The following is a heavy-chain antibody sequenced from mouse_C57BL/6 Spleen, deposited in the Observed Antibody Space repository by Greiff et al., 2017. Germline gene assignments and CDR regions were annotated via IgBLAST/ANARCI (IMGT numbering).Heavy chain of an antibody. Sequence: QVQLQQPGAELVRPGSSVKLSCKASGYTFTSYWMHWVKQRPIQGLEWIGNIDPSDSETHSNQKFKDKATLTVDKSSSTAYMQLSSLTSEDSAVYSCAHYGYGFAYWGQVTLVTVSA. D-gene: IGHD2-2*01. J-gene: IGHJ3*01. CDR3: AHYGYGFAY. CDR1: GYTFTSYW. CDR2: IDPSDSET. V-gene: IGHV1-52*01.